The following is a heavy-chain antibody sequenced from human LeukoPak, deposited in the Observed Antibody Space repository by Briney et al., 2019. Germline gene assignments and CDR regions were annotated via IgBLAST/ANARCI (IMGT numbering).Heavy chain of an antibody. V-gene: IGHV3-7*01. J-gene: IGHJ4*02. D-gene: IGHD1-14*01. Sequence: GGSLRLSCAASGFTFSSYWMSWVRQAPGKGLESVANIKQDGSDKYYVDSVKGRFTISRDNAKNSLYLQMSSQRAEDTAVYYCARKWTGVDYWGQGTLVTVAS. CDR1: GFTFSSYW. CDR3: ARKWTGVDY. CDR2: IKQDGSDK.